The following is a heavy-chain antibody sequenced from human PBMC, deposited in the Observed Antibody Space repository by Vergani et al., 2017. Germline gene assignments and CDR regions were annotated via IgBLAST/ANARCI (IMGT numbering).Heavy chain of an antibody. CDR1: GYTFTSYG. Sequence: QVQLVQSGAEVKKPGASVKVSCKASGYTFTSYGISWVRQAPGQGLEWMGWISANNGNTNYAQKLQGRVTMTTDTSTSTAYMELRSLRSDDTAVYYCASDPRLRGDYVSYYYYYMDVWGKGTTVTVSS. J-gene: IGHJ6*03. D-gene: IGHD4-17*01. CDR2: ISANNGNT. CDR3: ASDPRLRGDYVSYYYYYMDV. V-gene: IGHV1-18*01.